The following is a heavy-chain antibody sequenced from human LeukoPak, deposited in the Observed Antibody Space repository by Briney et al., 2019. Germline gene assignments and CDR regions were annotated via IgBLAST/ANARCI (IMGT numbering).Heavy chain of an antibody. CDR3: ARDHIQLALYFDY. D-gene: IGHD3-3*02. CDR1: GFTFSSYG. Sequence: GRSLRLSCAASGFTFSSYGMHLVRQAPGKGLEWVAVIWYDGSNKYYADSVKGRFTISRDNSKNTLHLQMNSLRAEDTAVYYCARDHIQLALYFDYWGQGTLVTVSS. V-gene: IGHV3-33*01. CDR2: IWYDGSNK. J-gene: IGHJ4*02.